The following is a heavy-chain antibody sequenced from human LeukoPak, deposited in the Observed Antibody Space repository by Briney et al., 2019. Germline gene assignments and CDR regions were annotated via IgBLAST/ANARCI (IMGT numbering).Heavy chain of an antibody. Sequence: ASVKVSCNASGYTFTSYDINWVRQATGQGLEWMGWINPNSGGTNYAQKFQGRVTMTRDTSISTAYMELSRLRSDDTAVYYCARGACSSTSCYYYFDYWGQGTLVTVSS. J-gene: IGHJ4*02. CDR3: ARGACSSTSCYYYFDY. CDR1: GYTFTSYD. CDR2: INPNSGGT. V-gene: IGHV1-2*02. D-gene: IGHD2-2*01.